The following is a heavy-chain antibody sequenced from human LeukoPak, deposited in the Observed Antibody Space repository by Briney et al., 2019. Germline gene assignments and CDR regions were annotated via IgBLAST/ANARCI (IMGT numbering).Heavy chain of an antibody. CDR1: GYTFTDYY. CDR3: ARDQTYYYDSRGYMAYYFDY. J-gene: IGHJ4*02. CDR2: ISPSGGST. V-gene: IGHV1-46*01. Sequence: ASVKVSCKASGYTFTDYYMHWVRQAPGQGLEWMGIISPSGGSTSYAQKFQGRVTMTRDTSASTVYMELSSLRSEDTAVYYCARDQTYYYDSRGYMAYYFDYWGQGTLVTVSS. D-gene: IGHD3-22*01.